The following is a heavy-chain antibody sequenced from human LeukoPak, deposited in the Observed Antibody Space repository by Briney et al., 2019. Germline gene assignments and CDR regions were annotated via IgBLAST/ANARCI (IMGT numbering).Heavy chain of an antibody. CDR1: GYTFTSYG. CDR2: ISAYNGNT. J-gene: IGHJ4*02. Sequence: ASVKVSCKASGYTFTSYGISWVRQAPGQGLEWMGWISAYNGNTNYAQKLQGRVTMTTDTSTSTAYMELRSLRSDDTAVYYCARDREVLRYFDWLSTTDDYWGQGTLVTVSS. CDR3: ARDREVLRYFDWLSTTDDY. D-gene: IGHD3-9*01. V-gene: IGHV1-18*01.